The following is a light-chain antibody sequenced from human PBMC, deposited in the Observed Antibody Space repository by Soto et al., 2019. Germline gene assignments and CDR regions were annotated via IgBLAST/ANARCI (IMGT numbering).Light chain of an antibody. V-gene: IGLV2-11*01. CDR3: CSYAGRYTFL. J-gene: IGLJ1*01. CDR1: SSDVGNYNY. CDR2: DVN. Sequence: QSALTKPRSVSGSPGQSVTISCTGTSSDVGNYNYVSWYQQHPGKAPKLMIYDVNKRPSGVPDRFSGSKSGNTASLTISGLQAEDEADYYCCSYAGRYTFLFGTGTKLTVL.